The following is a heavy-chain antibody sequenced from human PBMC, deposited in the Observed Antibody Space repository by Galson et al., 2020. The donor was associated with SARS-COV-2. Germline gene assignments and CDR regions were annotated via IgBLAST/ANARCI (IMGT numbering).Heavy chain of an antibody. CDR1: GDSISSSSYY. CDR2: IYYSESN. D-gene: IGHD3-9*01. J-gene: IGHJ4*02. Sequence: SETLSLTCTLSGDSISSSSYYWGWIRQPPGEGLEWIGSIYYSESNYYNPSLTSRVTMSVDTSKNQFSLKLSSVTAADTAVYYCARQILTGYYSFYYFDYWGQGTLVTVSS. CDR3: ARQILTGYYSFYYFDY. V-gene: IGHV4-39*01.